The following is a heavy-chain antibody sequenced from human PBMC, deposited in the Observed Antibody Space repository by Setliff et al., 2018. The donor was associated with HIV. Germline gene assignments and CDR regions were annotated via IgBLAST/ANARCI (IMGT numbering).Heavy chain of an antibody. Sequence: GGSLRLSCAASGFTFSNYWMNWVRQAPGKGLEWVANIKQDGSEKYYVDSVKGRFTISRDNAKNSLSLQMNSLRAEDTAVYYCAKSYFDRSGYLGSWGQGTLVTVSS. J-gene: IGHJ5*02. CDR1: GFTFSNYW. CDR2: IKQDGSEK. CDR3: AKSYFDRSGYLGS. V-gene: IGHV3-7*01. D-gene: IGHD3-22*01.